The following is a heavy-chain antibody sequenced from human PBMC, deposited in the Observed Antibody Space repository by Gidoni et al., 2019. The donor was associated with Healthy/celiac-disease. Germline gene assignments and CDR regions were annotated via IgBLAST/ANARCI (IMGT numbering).Heavy chain of an antibody. CDR2: INNSGST. J-gene: IGHJ4*02. Sequence: QVQLQQWRAGLLKPSETLSLTCAVYGGSFSGYYWSWIRQPPGKGLEWIGEINNSGSTNYNPSLKSRVTISVDTSKNQFSLKLSSVTAADTAVYYCPRGLGYCSGGSCYSDDYWGQGTLVTVSS. CDR3: PRGLGYCSGGSCYSDDY. V-gene: IGHV4-34*01. D-gene: IGHD2-15*01. CDR1: GGSFSGYY.